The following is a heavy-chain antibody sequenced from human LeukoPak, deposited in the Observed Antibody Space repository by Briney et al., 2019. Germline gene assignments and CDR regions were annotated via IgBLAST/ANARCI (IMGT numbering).Heavy chain of an antibody. J-gene: IGHJ4*02. V-gene: IGHV3-13*04. Sequence: PGGSLRLSCAASGFTSSTYDMHWVRQATGKGLEWVSAISTTDDTYYPGSVKGRFTISRENAKSSLYLQMNSLRAEDTAVYYCARGRSGSYIDSWGQGTLAAVSS. D-gene: IGHD1-26*01. CDR2: ISTTDDT. CDR1: GFTSSTYD. CDR3: ARGRSGSYIDS.